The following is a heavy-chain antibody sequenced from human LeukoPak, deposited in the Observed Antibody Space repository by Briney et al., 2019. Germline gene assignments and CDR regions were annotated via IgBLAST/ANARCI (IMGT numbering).Heavy chain of an antibody. D-gene: IGHD6-25*01. CDR2: ISGNSGSI. CDR1: GFTFDDYG. J-gene: IGHJ4*02. V-gene: IGHV3-9*01. Sequence: PGGSLRLSCAASGFTFDDYGMHWVRQAPGKGLDWVSGISGNSGSIHFADSVKGRFTLSRDNAKNSLYLQMRSLRVEDTAFYYCAKGDRAADGYFDSWGQGTLVTVSS. CDR3: AKGDRAADGYFDS.